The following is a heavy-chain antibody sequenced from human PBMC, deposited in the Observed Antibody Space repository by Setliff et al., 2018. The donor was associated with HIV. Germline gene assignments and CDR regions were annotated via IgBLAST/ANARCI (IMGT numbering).Heavy chain of an antibody. Sequence: ASVKVSCKASGYTVTDYYMHWVRQAPGQGLEWMGWINPNSGGTNYAQKVQGRVTMTTDTSTSTAYMELRRLRSDDTAVYYCASDASGSYSTWGQGTLVTVSS. CDR2: INPNSGGT. CDR3: ASDASGSYST. CDR1: GYTVTDYY. V-gene: IGHV1-2*02. D-gene: IGHD1-26*01. J-gene: IGHJ4*02.